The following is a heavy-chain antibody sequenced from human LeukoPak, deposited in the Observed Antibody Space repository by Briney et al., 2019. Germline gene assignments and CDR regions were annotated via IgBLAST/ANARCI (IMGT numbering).Heavy chain of an antibody. V-gene: IGHV1-2*02. J-gene: IGHJ4*02. Sequence: ASVKLSCKTSGYTFTGYYMHWVRQAPGQGLEWMGWINPNSGGTNYAQKFQGRVTMTRDTSISTAYMELSSLRSEDTAVYYCARSTVTPPDYWGQGTLVTVSS. CDR1: GYTFTGYY. CDR2: INPNSGGT. CDR3: ARSTVTPPDY. D-gene: IGHD4-17*01.